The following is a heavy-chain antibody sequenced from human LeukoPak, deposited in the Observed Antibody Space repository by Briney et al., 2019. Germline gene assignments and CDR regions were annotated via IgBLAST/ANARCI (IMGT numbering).Heavy chain of an antibody. CDR2: ISSSGSTI. CDR1: GFTFSDSY. J-gene: IGHJ4*02. Sequence: PGGSLRLSCAASGFTFSDSYMSWIRQAPGKGLEYISYISSSGSTIYYADSVKGRFTLSRDNAKNSLSLEMNSLRAEDTAVYYCARGKYSFDYWRQGTLVTVSS. CDR3: ARGKYSFDY. V-gene: IGHV3-11*01.